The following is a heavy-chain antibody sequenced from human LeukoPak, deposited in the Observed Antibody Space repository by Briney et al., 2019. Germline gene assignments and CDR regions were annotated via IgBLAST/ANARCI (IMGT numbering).Heavy chain of an antibody. CDR2: MNPNSGNT. CDR3: ARDPGQRGYSYGFDY. J-gene: IGHJ4*02. D-gene: IGHD5-18*01. CDR1: GYTFTSYG. Sequence: ASVKVSCKASGYTFTSYGINWARQATGQGLEWMGWMNPNSGNTGYAQKFQGRVTMTRNTSISTAYMELSSLRSEDTAVYYCARDPGQRGYSYGFDYWGQGTLVTVSS. V-gene: IGHV1-8*02.